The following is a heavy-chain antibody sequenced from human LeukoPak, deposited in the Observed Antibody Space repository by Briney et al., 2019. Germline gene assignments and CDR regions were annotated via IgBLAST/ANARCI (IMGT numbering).Heavy chain of an antibody. D-gene: IGHD2-2*01. CDR2: IYSGGST. Sequence: GSLRLSCAASGFTVSSNYMSWVRQAPGKGLEWVSVIYSGGSTYYADSVKGRFTISSDNSKNTLYLQMNSLRAEDTAVYYCATRPLGYCSSTSCPQAPFDPWGQGTLVTVSS. V-gene: IGHV3-53*01. CDR1: GFTVSSNY. J-gene: IGHJ5*02. CDR3: ATRPLGYCSSTSCPQAPFDP.